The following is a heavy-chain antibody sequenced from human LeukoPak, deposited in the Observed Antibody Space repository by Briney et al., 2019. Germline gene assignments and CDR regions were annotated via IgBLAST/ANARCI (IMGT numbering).Heavy chain of an antibody. CDR2: IRYDGCNK. CDR1: GFTFSSYG. V-gene: IGHV3-30*02. CDR3: AKDTIGTRIFWDAFDI. J-gene: IGHJ3*02. D-gene: IGHD3-9*01. Sequence: GGSLRLSCAASGFTFSSYGMHWVRQAPGKGLEWVAFIRYDGCNKYYADSVKGRFTISRDNSKNTLYLQMNSLRAEDTAVYYCAKDTIGTRIFWDAFDIWGRGTTVTVSS.